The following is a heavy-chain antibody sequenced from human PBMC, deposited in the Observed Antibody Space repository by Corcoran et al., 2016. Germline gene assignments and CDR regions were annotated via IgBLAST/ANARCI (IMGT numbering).Heavy chain of an antibody. CDR3: ARGGWCGEEGYFDY. D-gene: IGHD3-10*01. CDR1: GFTFSSYI. J-gene: IGHJ4*02. Sequence: EVQLVESGGGLVKPGGSLRLSCAASGFTFSSYIMYWVRQAPGKGLEWVSSISSSSSYIYYADSVKGRFTISRDNAKNSLYLQMNRLRAEETAVYYWARGGWCGEEGYFDYWGQGTLVTVSS. V-gene: IGHV3-21*01. CDR2: ISSSSSYI.